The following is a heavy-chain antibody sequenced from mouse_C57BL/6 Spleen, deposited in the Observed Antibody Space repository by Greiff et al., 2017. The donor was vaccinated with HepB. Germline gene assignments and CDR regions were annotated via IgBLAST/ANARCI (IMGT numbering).Heavy chain of an antibody. CDR1: GYTFTSYW. V-gene: IGHV1-7*01. CDR3: AGTVATFDY. CDR2: INPSSGYT. Sequence: VQVVESGAELAKPGASVKLSCKASGYTFTSYWMHWVKQRPGQGLEWIGYINPSSGYTKYNQKFKDKATLTADKSSSTAYMQLSSLTYEDSAVYYCAGTVATFDYWGQGTTLTVSS. D-gene: IGHD1-1*02. J-gene: IGHJ2*01.